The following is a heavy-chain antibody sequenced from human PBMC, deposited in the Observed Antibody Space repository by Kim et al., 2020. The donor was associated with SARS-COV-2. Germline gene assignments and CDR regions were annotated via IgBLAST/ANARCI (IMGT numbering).Heavy chain of an antibody. Sequence: SETLSLTCTVSGGSISSGSYYWSWIRQPAGKGLEWIGRIYTSGSTNYNPSLKSRVTISVDTSKNQFSLKLSSVTAADTAVYYCARGGEGWLRPFDYWGQGTLVTVSS. CDR3: ARGGEGWLRPFDY. CDR1: GGSISSGSYY. D-gene: IGHD5-12*01. J-gene: IGHJ4*02. CDR2: IYTSGST. V-gene: IGHV4-61*02.